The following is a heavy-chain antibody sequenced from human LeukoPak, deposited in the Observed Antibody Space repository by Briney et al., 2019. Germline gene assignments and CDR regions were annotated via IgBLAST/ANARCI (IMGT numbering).Heavy chain of an antibody. V-gene: IGHV3-21*04. CDR2: ISTSSSYI. D-gene: IGHD2-2*01. CDR1: GFTFSSHS. J-gene: IGHJ6*03. CDR3: AKSELVVPDYYYYYMDV. Sequence: GGSLRLSCAASGFTFSSHSMNWVRQAPGKGLEWVSSISTSSSYIHYADSMKGRITISRDNAKKLLYLQVNSLRAEDTAVYYCAKSELVVPDYYYYYMDVWGKGTTVTISS.